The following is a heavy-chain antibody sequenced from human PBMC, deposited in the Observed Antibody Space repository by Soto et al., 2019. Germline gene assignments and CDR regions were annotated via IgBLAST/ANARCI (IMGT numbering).Heavy chain of an antibody. J-gene: IGHJ6*02. V-gene: IGHV3-23*01. CDR2: ISGSGGST. CDR3: RIAMGTKYYYGMDV. Sequence: QAGGSLRLSCAASGFTFSSYAMSWVRQAPGKGLEWVSAISGSGGSTYYADSVKGRFTISRDNSKNTLYLQMNSLRAEDTAVYYCRIAMGTKYYYGMDVWGQGTTVTVSS. CDR1: GFTFSSYA. D-gene: IGHD5-18*01.